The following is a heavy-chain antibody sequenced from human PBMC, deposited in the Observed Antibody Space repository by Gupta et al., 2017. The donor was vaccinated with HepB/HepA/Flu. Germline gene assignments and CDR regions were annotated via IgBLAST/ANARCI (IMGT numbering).Heavy chain of an antibody. D-gene: IGHD3-22*01. J-gene: IGHJ4*02. CDR2: IFYSGNT. CDR3: AASYYYHTGAYSHFDY. Sequence: GLEWIGSIFYSGNTYYNPSLKSQFTISIDASKNQFSLKLSSVTAADTAVFYCAASYYYHTGAYSHFDYWGQGTLVTVSS. V-gene: IGHV4-39*01.